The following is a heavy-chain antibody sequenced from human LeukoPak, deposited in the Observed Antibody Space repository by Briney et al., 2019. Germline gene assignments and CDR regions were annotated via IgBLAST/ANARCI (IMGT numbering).Heavy chain of an antibody. CDR3: ARVLHKRNYDSSVYYGY. D-gene: IGHD3-22*01. J-gene: IGHJ4*02. Sequence: LSLTCAVYGGSFSGYYWSWIRQAPGKGLEWVSYISSSSSTIYYADSVKGRFTISRDNAKNSLYLQMNSLRAEDTAVYYCARVLHKRNYDSSVYYGYWGQGTLVTVSS. CDR2: ISSSSSTI. V-gene: IGHV3-11*04. CDR1: GGSFSGYY.